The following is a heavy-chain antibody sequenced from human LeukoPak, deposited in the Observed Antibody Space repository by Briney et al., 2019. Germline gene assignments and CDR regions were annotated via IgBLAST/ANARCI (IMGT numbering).Heavy chain of an antibody. CDR3: VRDDNYGIFVNVDY. J-gene: IGHJ4*02. CDR1: GYSFILYG. V-gene: IGHV1-18*01. D-gene: IGHD4-11*01. CDR2: ISTSTGDT. Sequence: ASVKVSCKTSGYSFILYGISWVRQAPGQGPEWMGWISTSTGDTKYTQKFQGRVTLTTDTSTSTAYMELSSLRSDDTAVYYCVRDDNYGIFVNVDYWGQGTLVTVSS.